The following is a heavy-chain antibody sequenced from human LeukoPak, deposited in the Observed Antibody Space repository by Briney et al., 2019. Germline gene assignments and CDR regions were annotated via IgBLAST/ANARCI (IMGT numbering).Heavy chain of an antibody. Sequence: SETLSLTCTLSGGSISSYYWSWIRQPAGKGLEWVGRIHFSGDTNYNPSLNSRVTISVDTSKNQFSLKLSSVTAADTAVYYCATGDYGLMYYYYMDVWGKGTTVTVSS. D-gene: IGHD4-17*01. V-gene: IGHV4-4*07. CDR1: GGSISSYY. CDR3: ATGDYGLMYYYYMDV. CDR2: IHFSGDT. J-gene: IGHJ6*03.